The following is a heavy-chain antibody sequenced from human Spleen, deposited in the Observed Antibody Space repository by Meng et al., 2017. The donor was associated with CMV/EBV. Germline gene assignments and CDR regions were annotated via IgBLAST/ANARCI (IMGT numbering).Heavy chain of an antibody. CDR2: ISGSGTNT. D-gene: IGHD1-26*01. J-gene: IGHJ6*02. V-gene: IGHV3-23*01. CDR1: GFTFKSFA. Sequence: GESLKISCEASGFTFKSFAMGWVRQVAGKGLEWVSGISGSGTNTYYIDSVEGRFTISRDNSKSTLYLQMNSLRAEDTALYYCAREGGVGASGYYYGMDVWGQGTMVTVSS. CDR3: AREGGVGASGYYYGMDV.